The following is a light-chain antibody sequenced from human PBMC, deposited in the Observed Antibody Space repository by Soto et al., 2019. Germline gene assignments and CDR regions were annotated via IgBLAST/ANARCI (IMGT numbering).Light chain of an antibody. V-gene: IGLV1-44*01. CDR2: STN. CDR1: SSNIGTNA. J-gene: IGLJ3*02. CDR3: AASDDSLNVV. Sequence: QSVLTQPPSASGTSGQRVTISCYGSSSNIGTNAVNWYQQLPGTAPKLLIYSTNQRPSGVPDRFSGSKSGTSASLAISGLQSEDEADYYCAASDDSLNVVFGGGTQLTVL.